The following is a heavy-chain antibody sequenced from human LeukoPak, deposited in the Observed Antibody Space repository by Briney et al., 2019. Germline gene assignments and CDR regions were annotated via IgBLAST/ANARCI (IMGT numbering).Heavy chain of an antibody. CDR1: GGSISSYY. Sequence: SETLSLTCTVSGGSISSYYWSWIRQPPGKGLEWIGYIYYSGSTNYNPSLKSRVTISVDTSKNQFSLKLSSVTAADTAVYYCARDLGYCSGGSCHHNWFDPWGQGTLVTVSS. CDR2: IYYSGST. CDR3: ARDLGYCSGGSCHHNWFDP. J-gene: IGHJ5*02. D-gene: IGHD2-15*01. V-gene: IGHV4-59*01.